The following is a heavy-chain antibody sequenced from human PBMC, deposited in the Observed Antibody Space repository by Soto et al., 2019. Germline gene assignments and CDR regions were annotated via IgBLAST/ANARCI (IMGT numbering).Heavy chain of an antibody. J-gene: IGHJ6*02. CDR3: AKDRNSGSYYYYGMDV. CDR1: GFTFDDYA. D-gene: IGHD1-26*01. CDR2: ISWNSGSI. V-gene: IGHV3-9*01. Sequence: GGSLRLSCAASGFTFDDYAMHWVRQAPGKGLEWVSGISWNSGSIGYADSVKGRFTISRDNAKNSLYLQMNSLSAEDTALYYCAKDRNSGSYYYYGMDVWGQGTTVTVSS.